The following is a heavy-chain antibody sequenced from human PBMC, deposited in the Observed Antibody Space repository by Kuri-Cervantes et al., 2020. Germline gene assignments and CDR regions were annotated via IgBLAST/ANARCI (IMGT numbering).Heavy chain of an antibody. CDR2: IYYSGST. V-gene: IGHV4-59*01. J-gene: IGHJ5*02. CDR1: GFTFSTYD. D-gene: IGHD3-16*01. Sequence: ESLKISCAASGFTFSTYDMHWVRQATGKGLEWIGYIYYSGSTHYNPSLKSRVTISVDTSKNQFSLNLNSVTTADTAVYYCARDTLGGGWFDPWGQGTLVTVSS. CDR3: ARDTLGGGWFDP.